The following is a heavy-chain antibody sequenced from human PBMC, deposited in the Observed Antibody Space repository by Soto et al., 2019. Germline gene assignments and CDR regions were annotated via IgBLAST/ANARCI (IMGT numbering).Heavy chain of an antibody. V-gene: IGHV4-34*01. J-gene: IGHJ6*02. CDR1: GGSFSGYY. CDR3: ARDWEVHSGMDV. Sequence: QVQLQQWGAGLLKPSETLSLSCAVYGGSFSGYYWSWIRQPPGKGLEWIGEINHSGSTNYNPSLKSRVTISVDTSKNQISLKLSSVTAADTAVYYCARDWEVHSGMDVWGQGTTVTVSS. CDR2: INHSGST. D-gene: IGHD1-26*01.